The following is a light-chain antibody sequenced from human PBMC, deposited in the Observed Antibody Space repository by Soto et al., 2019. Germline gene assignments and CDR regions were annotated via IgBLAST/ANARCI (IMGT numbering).Light chain of an antibody. J-gene: IGLJ1*01. CDR2: EVS. V-gene: IGLV2-14*03. CDR3: SSYRSSSTPYYV. CDR1: SSDVGGYNS. Sequence: QSALTQPASVSGSPGQSITISCTGTSSDVGGYNSVSWYQQHPGKAPKLMIYEVSNRPSGVSNRFSGSKSGNMASLTISGLQAEDESDYYCSSYRSSSTPYYVFGTGTKVTVL.